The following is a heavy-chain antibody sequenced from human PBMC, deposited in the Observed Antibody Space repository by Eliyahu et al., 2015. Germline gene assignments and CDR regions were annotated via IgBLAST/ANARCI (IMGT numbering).Heavy chain of an antibody. J-gene: IGHJ4*02. V-gene: IGHV4-39*01. CDR1: GGSIXXSSDY. Sequence: QLQLQESGPGLVKPSXTLSLTXIVSGGSIXXSSDYWAWIRQPPGRGLEYIGTINYSGSTYYNPSLKSRVTISIDMSKNQFSLELSSVTAADTAVYYCARLNSGFFFDYWGQGTLVTVSS. CDR2: INYSGST. CDR3: ARLNSGFFFDY. D-gene: IGHD3-22*01.